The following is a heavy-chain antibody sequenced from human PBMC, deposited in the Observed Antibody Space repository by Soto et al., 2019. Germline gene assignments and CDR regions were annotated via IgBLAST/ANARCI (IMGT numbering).Heavy chain of an antibody. Sequence: QVQLVQSGAEVKKPGASVKVSCKASGYTFTSYGITWVRQGSGQGLEWMGWLSAYNGDTNYAQKLQGRVTMTTDTSTSTAYMELRSLRSDDTAVYYCARTMTTVTTGVDPWGQGTLVTVSS. V-gene: IGHV1-18*01. CDR2: LSAYNGDT. D-gene: IGHD4-17*01. J-gene: IGHJ5*02. CDR3: ARTMTTVTTGVDP. CDR1: GYTFTSYG.